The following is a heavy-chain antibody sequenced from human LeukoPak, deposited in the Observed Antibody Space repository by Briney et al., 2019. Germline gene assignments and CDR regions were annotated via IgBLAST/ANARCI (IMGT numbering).Heavy chain of an antibody. J-gene: IGHJ4*02. V-gene: IGHV3-23*01. CDR2: ISDSGVST. D-gene: IGHD6-13*01. CDR1: GFTFNNYA. CDR3: AKDRYSSSWFQFDY. Sequence: GGPLRLSCAASGFTFNNYAMSWVRQAPGKGLEWVSSISDSGVSTYYADSVKGRFAMSRDNSKNTLYLQMNSLRAEDTAVYYCAKDRYSSSWFQFDYWGQGTLVTVSS.